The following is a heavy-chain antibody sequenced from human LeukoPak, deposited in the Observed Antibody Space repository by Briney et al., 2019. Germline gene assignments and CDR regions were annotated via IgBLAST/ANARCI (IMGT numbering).Heavy chain of an antibody. CDR2: IIPFFDTP. Sequence: ASVKVSCKASGGTFSSYAIIWVRQAPGQGLEWMGGIIPFFDTPNYADKFQGRVTIAADESTSTAYMELSSLESEDTAVYYSARASAGSGSYTQHYYMDVWGKGTTVTVSS. D-gene: IGHD3-10*01. CDR1: GGTFSSYA. CDR3: ARASAGSGSYTQHYYMDV. J-gene: IGHJ6*03. V-gene: IGHV1-69*13.